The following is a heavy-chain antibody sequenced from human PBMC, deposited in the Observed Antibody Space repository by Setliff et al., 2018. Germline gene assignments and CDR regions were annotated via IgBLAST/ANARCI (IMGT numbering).Heavy chain of an antibody. V-gene: IGHV4-4*07. CDR3: ARDQWVRSPPLYFSYSMDV. D-gene: IGHD5-12*01. J-gene: IGHJ6*02. CDR2: ISTSGNT. CDR1: GASFSDYY. Sequence: SETLSLTCTVYGASFSDYYWSWIRQPAGKGLEWIGRISTSGNTNYNPSLKSRVTVSLDTSKNQFSLKLTSMTAADTAVYYCARDQWVRSPPLYFSYSMDVWGQGTTVTV.